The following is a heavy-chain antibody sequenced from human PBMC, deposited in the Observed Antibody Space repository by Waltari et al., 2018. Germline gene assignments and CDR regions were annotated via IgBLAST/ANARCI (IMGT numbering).Heavy chain of an antibody. D-gene: IGHD3-16*01. CDR3: ARVGETSIVTFDY. V-gene: IGHV1-69*12. Sequence: QVQLVQSGAEVKKPGSSVKVSCTAGGGAFSSYSLSWVRQAPGQGFEWLGGIIPIFGPANYAQKFQDRVIITADESTSTAYMELRSLRSEDTAMYYCARVGETSIVTFDYWGQGTLVTVSS. J-gene: IGHJ4*02. CDR1: GGAFSSYS. CDR2: IIPIFGPA.